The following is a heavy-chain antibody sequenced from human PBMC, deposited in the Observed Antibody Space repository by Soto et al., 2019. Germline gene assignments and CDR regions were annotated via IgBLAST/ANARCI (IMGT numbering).Heavy chain of an antibody. CDR1: GGTFSSYA. J-gene: IGHJ6*02. V-gene: IGHV1-69*13. CDR2: IIPIFGTA. D-gene: IGHD6-6*01. Sequence: ASVKVSCKASGGTFSSYAISWVRQAPGQGLEWMGGIIPIFGTANYAQKFQGRVTITADESTSTAYMELSSLRSEDTAVYYCAREVPVAARPDRYYYYYGMDVWGQGTTVTVSS. CDR3: AREVPVAARPDRYYYYYGMDV.